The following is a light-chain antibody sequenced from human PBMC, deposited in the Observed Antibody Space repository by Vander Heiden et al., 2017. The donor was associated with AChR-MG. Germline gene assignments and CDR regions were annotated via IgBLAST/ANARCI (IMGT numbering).Light chain of an antibody. J-gene: IGKJ4*01. CDR3: QQRNNGPPFLT. Sequence: EIVLTQSPATLSLSPGERATLSCRASQSVSSYLAWYQQKPGQAPRLLIYDAYNRATGIQARFSGSGYGTDFTLTISSLEPEDFEVYYCQQRNNGPPFLTFGGGTKVEIK. V-gene: IGKV3-11*01. CDR1: QSVSSY. CDR2: DAY.